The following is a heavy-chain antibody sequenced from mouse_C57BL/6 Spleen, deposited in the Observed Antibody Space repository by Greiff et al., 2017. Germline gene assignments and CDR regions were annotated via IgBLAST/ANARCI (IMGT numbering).Heavy chain of an antibody. CDR3: ARNGELGRGGFDY. D-gene: IGHD4-1*01. CDR1: GYTFTSYW. CDR2: IYPGSGST. Sequence: VQLQQPGAELVKPGASVKMSYKASGYTFTSYWITWVKQRPGQGLEWIGDIYPGSGSTNYNEKFKSKATLTVDTSSSTAYMQLSSLTSEDSAVYYCARNGELGRGGFDYWGQGTTLTVSS. V-gene: IGHV1-55*01. J-gene: IGHJ2*01.